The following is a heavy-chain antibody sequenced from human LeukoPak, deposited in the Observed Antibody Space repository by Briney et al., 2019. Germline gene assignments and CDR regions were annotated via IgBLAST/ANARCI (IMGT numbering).Heavy chain of an antibody. D-gene: IGHD7-27*01. CDR3: ARENWGPDY. V-gene: IGHV3-7*01. J-gene: IGHJ4*02. CDR2: IKQDGSDK. Sequence: PGGSLRLSCAASGFTFNKYWMTWVRQAPGKGLEWVANIKQDGSDKHYVSSVKCRFTISRDNAKNSVYLQMNSLRDEDTAIYYCARENWGPDYWGQGTLVTVSS. CDR1: GFTFNKYW.